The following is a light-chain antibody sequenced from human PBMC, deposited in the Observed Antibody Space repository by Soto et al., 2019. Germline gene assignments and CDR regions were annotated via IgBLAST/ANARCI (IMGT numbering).Light chain of an antibody. CDR1: SGNIASCY. J-gene: IGLJ3*02. Sequence: NFMLIQPHSVSDSPGQTVTISCTRSSGNIASCYVQWYQQRPGSAPTNVIYEDTEKPSGVPDRFSGSINASSNSASLTISELKTEDDAYYYGHSYGHSKPEVFGGGTKVTVL. CDR3: HSYGHSKPEV. V-gene: IGLV6-57*04. CDR2: EDT.